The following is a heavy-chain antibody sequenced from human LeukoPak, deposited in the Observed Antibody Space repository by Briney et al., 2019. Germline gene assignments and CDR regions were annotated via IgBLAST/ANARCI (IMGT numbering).Heavy chain of an antibody. CDR3: VRVIQAIGRWYFDY. D-gene: IGHD4-23*01. Sequence: PGGSLRLSCGASGFTFSDHYMNWVRQAPGKGLEWVGRTRDKTNTYTTEYAASVKGRFTISRDDSKNSMYLHMTNLITEDTAVYYCVRVIQAIGRWYFDYWGQGTLLTVSS. CDR2: TRDKTNTYTT. J-gene: IGHJ4*02. V-gene: IGHV3-72*01. CDR1: GFTFSDHY.